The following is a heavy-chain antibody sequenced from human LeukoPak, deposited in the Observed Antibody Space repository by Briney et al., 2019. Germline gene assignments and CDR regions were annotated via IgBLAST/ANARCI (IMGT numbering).Heavy chain of an antibody. CDR3: ARAPIYKQWLVNY. J-gene: IGHJ4*02. CDR2: INHSGST. Sequence: SETLSLTCAVYGGSFSGYYWSWIRQPPGKGLEWIGEINHSGSTNYNPSLKSRVTISVDTSKNQFSLKLSSVTAADTAVYYCARAPIYKQWLVNYWGQGTLVTVSS. CDR1: GGSFSGYY. D-gene: IGHD6-19*01. V-gene: IGHV4-34*01.